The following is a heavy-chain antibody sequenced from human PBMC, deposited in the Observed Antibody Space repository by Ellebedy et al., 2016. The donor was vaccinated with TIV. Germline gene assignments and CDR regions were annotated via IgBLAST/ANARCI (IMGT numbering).Heavy chain of an antibody. D-gene: IGHD4/OR15-4a*01. CDR2: LSGSGGTK. Sequence: PGGSLRLSCAASGFNFGGHAMKWVRQAPGKGLEWVSGLSGSGGTKYYADAVKGRFTISRNYSNNVLHLQMNNRRAEDTAVYYLAKERDVGVVDGANGFDSWGQGTLVTVSS. CDR3: AKERDVGVVDGANGFDS. J-gene: IGHJ4*02. V-gene: IGHV3-23*01. CDR1: GFNFGGHA.